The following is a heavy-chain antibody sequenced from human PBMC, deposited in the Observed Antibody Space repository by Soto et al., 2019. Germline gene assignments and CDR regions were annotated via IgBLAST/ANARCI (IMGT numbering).Heavy chain of an antibody. Sequence: SETLSLTCTVSGDSVSSGLYYWGWVRQPPGKGLEWIGYIYYSGSTNYNPSLENRVTMSLATSKNQFSLRLRSVTAADTAVYYCASRNTPSILLWLQEHEDAFDIWGQGTMVTVSS. CDR3: ASRNTPSILLWLQEHEDAFDI. D-gene: IGHD3-10*01. J-gene: IGHJ3*02. V-gene: IGHV4-61*01. CDR1: GDSVSSGLYY. CDR2: IYYSGST.